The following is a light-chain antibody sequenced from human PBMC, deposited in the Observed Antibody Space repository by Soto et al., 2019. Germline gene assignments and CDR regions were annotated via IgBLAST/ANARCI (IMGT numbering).Light chain of an antibody. CDR1: TIDVGSCSL. Sequence: QSALTQPASVSGSPGQSITISCTGTTIDVGSCSLVSWYQHHPGKAPQLMIYEASKRPSGVSNRFSGSKSGNTASLTISGLQAEDEADYYCYSYGGSYYVFGTGTKVTVL. CDR3: YSYGGSYYV. CDR2: EAS. V-gene: IGLV2-23*01. J-gene: IGLJ1*01.